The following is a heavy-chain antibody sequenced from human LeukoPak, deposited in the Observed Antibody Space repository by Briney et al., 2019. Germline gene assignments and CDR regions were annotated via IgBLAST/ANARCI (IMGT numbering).Heavy chain of an antibody. CDR3: ARGQRMVRGVSDY. V-gene: IGHV4-34*01. Sequence: PSETLSLTCAVYGGSFSGYYWSWIRQPPGKGLEWIGEINHSGSTNYNPSLKSRVTISVDTSKNQFSLKLSSVTAADTAVYYCARGQRMVRGVSDYWGQGTLVTVSS. CDR2: INHSGST. D-gene: IGHD3-10*01. J-gene: IGHJ4*02. CDR1: GGSFSGYY.